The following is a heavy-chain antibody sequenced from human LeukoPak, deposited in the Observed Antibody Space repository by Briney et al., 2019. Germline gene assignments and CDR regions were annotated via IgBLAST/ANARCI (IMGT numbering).Heavy chain of an antibody. D-gene: IGHD2-21*02. CDR1: GGSISSGDYY. Sequence: SQTLSLTCTVSGGSISSGDYYWSWIRQPPGKGLEWIGYIYYSGCTYYNPSLKSRVTISVDTSKNQFSLKLSSVTAADTAVYYCARFRVTAIYYFDYWGQGTLVTVSS. J-gene: IGHJ4*02. V-gene: IGHV4-30-4*01. CDR2: IYYSGCT. CDR3: ARFRVTAIYYFDY.